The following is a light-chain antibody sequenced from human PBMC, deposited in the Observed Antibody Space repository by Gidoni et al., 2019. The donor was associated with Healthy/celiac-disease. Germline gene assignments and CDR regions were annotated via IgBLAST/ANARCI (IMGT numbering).Light chain of an antibody. V-gene: IGKV3-20*01. CDR1: QSVSSSY. CDR2: GAS. CDR3: QQYGSSPLT. Sequence: EFVLTQSPGTLSLSPGERATLSCRASQSVSSSYLAWYQQKPGQAPRLLIYGASSRATGIPDRFSGSGSGTDFTLTISRLDPEDFAVYYCQQYGSSPLTFGQGTKVEIK. J-gene: IGKJ1*01.